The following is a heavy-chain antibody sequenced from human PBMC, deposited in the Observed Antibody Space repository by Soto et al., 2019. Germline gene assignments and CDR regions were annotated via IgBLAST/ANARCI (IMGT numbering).Heavy chain of an antibody. D-gene: IGHD2-15*01. J-gene: IGHJ4*02. Sequence: VQLVESGGGLVQPGGSLRLSCAASGFTVSSNYMSWVRQAPGKGLEWVSVIYSGGSTNYADSVKGRFTISRDNSKTTLSLQMNSLRAEDTAVYYCASEGVVAASDWGQGTLVTVSS. CDR3: ASEGVVAASD. CDR1: GFTVSSNY. CDR2: IYSGGST. V-gene: IGHV3-66*01.